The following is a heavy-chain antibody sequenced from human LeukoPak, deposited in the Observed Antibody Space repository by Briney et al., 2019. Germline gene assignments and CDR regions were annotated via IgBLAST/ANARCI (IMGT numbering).Heavy chain of an antibody. J-gene: IGHJ3*02. CDR2: ISRNGDTT. Sequence: GGSLRLSCSASGFTFSTFPMHSVRQAPGKGLEYFSAISRNGDTTYYADSVKGRFTISRDNSKNTLYLQMSSLRPEDTAVYYCVKALTDDAFDIWGQGTMVTVSS. CDR3: VKALTDDAFDI. V-gene: IGHV3-64D*06. CDR1: GFTFSTFP.